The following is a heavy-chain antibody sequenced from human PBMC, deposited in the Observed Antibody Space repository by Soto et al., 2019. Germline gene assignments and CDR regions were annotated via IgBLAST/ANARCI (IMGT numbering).Heavy chain of an antibody. J-gene: IGHJ4*02. Sequence: GGSLRLSCTASGFTFSSYAMSWVRQAPGKGLEWVSAISGSGGNTYYADSVKGRVTISRDNSKNTLYLQMNSLRSEDMAVYYCAKSITARPFDYWGQGALVTVSS. V-gene: IGHV3-23*01. CDR1: GFTFSSYA. CDR3: AKSITARPFDY. CDR2: ISGSGGNT. D-gene: IGHD6-6*01.